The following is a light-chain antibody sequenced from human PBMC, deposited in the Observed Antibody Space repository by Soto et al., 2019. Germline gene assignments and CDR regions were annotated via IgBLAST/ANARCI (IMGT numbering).Light chain of an antibody. CDR2: ATS. CDR3: QQVNSYPLT. Sequence: DIPLTRSPSFLSASVGDRVTITCRASQDIANYLAWYQQKPGKAPKFLIYATSTFQSGLPSRFSGSGSGTEFTLTISSLQPEDFATYYCQQVNSYPLTFGGGTKVEIK. J-gene: IGKJ4*01. V-gene: IGKV1-9*01. CDR1: QDIANY.